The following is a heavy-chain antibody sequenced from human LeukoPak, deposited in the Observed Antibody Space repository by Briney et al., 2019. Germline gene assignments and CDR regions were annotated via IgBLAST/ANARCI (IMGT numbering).Heavy chain of an antibody. V-gene: IGHV3-21*01. CDR3: AREFGSNGYRPFDY. Sequence: GGSLRLSCAASGFTFSSYSMNWVRQAPGNGLEWVSSISSSSSYIYYADSVKGRFTISRDNAKNSLYLQMNSLRAEDTAVYYCAREFGSNGYRPFDYWGQGTLVTVSS. D-gene: IGHD3-22*01. CDR1: GFTFSSYS. CDR2: ISSSSSYI. J-gene: IGHJ4*02.